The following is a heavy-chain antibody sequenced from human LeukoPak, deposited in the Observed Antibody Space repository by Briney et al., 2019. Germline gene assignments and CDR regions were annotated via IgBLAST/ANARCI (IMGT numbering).Heavy chain of an antibody. CDR2: ISGSGGST. J-gene: IGHJ4*02. CDR3: AKVGYCSGGSCPYYFDY. D-gene: IGHD2-15*01. CDR1: GFTFSNYA. V-gene: IGHV3-23*01. Sequence: GGSLRLSCAASGFTFSNYAMSWVRQAPGKGLEWVSAISGSGGSTYYADSVKGRFTISRDNSKNTLYLQMNSLRAEDTAVYYCAKVGYCSGGSCPYYFDYWGQGTLVTVSS.